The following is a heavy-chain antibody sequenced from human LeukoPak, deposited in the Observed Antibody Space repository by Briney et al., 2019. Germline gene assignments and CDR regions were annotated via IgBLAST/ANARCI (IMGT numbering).Heavy chain of an antibody. CDR3: AKTAGDFWSGYLVDY. D-gene: IGHD3-3*01. Sequence: GGSLRLSCAASGFTFSSYAMSWVRQAPGKGLEWVSAISGSGGSTYYADSVKGRFTISRDNSKNTLYLKMNSLRAEDTAVYYCAKTAGDFWSGYLVDYWGQGTLVTVSS. J-gene: IGHJ4*02. V-gene: IGHV3-23*01. CDR1: GFTFSSYA. CDR2: ISGSGGST.